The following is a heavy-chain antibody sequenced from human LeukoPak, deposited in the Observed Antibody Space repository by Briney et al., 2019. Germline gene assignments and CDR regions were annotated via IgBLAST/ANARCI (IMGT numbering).Heavy chain of an antibody. CDR3: ARDSGRWGNFDY. CDR2: IYYSGST. V-gene: IGHV4-31*03. Sequence: SETLSLTCTVSGGSISSGGYYWSWIRQHPGKGLEWIGYIYYSGSTDYNPSLKSRVTISVDTSKNQFSLKLSSVTAADTAVYYCARDSGRWGNFDYWGQGTLVTVSS. D-gene: IGHD2-8*02. J-gene: IGHJ4*02. CDR1: GGSISSGGYY.